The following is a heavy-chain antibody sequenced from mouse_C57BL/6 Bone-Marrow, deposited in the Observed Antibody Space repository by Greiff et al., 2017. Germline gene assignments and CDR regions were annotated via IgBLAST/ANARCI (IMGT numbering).Heavy chain of an antibody. CDR2: VYPYNGGT. V-gene: IGHV1-21-1*01. J-gene: IGHJ4*01. D-gene: IGHD1-1*01. Sequence: EVQLQQSGPELVKPGALVKLSCKASGFTFTDYYMHWVKQSPGKSLEWIGHVYPYNGGTSYNQKFKGKATLTADNTSSTAYMELGSLTSEDSAVYYSARRTITTVVRTWDWGKGTSVTVSS. CDR3: ARRTITTVVRTWD. CDR1: GFTFTDYY.